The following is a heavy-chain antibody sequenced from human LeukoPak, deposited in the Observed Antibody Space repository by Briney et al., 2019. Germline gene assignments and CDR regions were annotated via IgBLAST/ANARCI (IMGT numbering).Heavy chain of an antibody. CDR1: GLTFSYFS. V-gene: IGHV3-23*01. CDR2: ISARGETT. CDR3: AKGGPGDYIPHDF. Sequence: GGSLRLSCAASGLTFSYFSMSWVRLAPGQGLEYVAHISARGETTYHADSVKGRFSISRDNSKNTLYLQMNSLRAEDTAVYYCAKGGPGDYIPHDFWGQGTLVTVAS. D-gene: IGHD4-17*01. J-gene: IGHJ4*02.